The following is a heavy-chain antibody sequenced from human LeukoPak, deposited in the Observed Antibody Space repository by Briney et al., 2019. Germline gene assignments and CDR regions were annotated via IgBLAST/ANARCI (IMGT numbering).Heavy chain of an antibody. Sequence: PSQTLSLTCTVSGGSINSGGYYWSWIRRHPGKGLEWIGYIYYSGSTYYNPSLKSRVTISVDTSKNQFSLKLSSVTAADTAVYYWPKTEYDILTGYRPFDYWGQGTLVTVSS. D-gene: IGHD3-9*01. CDR3: PKTEYDILTGYRPFDY. V-gene: IGHV4-31*03. J-gene: IGHJ4*02. CDR2: IYYSGST. CDR1: GGSINSGGYY.